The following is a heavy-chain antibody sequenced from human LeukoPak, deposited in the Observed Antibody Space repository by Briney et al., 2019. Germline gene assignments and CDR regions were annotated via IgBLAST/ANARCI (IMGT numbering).Heavy chain of an antibody. CDR1: GYTFTSYG. CDR2: ISAYNGKT. V-gene: IGHV1-18*01. CDR3: ARVRITGTTRMGDY. Sequence: ASVKVSCKASGYTFTSYGISGVRQAPGQGGEGMGWISAYNGKTNYAQKLQARVPMTTDTSTTTAYMELRSLRSDDTAVYYCARVRITGTTRMGDYWGQGTLVTVSS. J-gene: IGHJ4*02. D-gene: IGHD1-7*01.